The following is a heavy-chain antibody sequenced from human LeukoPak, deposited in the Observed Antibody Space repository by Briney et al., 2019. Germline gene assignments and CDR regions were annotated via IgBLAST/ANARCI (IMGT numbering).Heavy chain of an antibody. J-gene: IGHJ6*03. Sequence: ASVKVSCKASGYTFTSYGISWVRQAPGQGLEWMGWISAYNGNTNYAQKLQGRVTMTTDTSTSTAYMELRSLRSDDTAVYYCAREGVRGVSPYYYYYMDVWGKGTTVTISS. V-gene: IGHV1-18*01. D-gene: IGHD3-10*01. CDR2: ISAYNGNT. CDR3: AREGVRGVSPYYYYYMDV. CDR1: GYTFTSYG.